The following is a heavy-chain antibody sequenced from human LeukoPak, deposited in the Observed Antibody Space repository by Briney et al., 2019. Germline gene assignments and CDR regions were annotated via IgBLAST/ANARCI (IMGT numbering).Heavy chain of an antibody. CDR2: IYYSGST. J-gene: IGHJ5*02. CDR3: ARDVPSGGLGSSNWFDP. V-gene: IGHV4-59*01. Sequence: SETLSLTCTVSGGSISSYYWSWIRQPPGKGLEWIGYIYYSGSTNYNPSLKSRVTISVDTSKNQFSLKLSSVTAADTAVYYCARDVPSGGLGSSNWFDPWGQGTLVTVSS. CDR1: GGSISSYY. D-gene: IGHD3-10*01.